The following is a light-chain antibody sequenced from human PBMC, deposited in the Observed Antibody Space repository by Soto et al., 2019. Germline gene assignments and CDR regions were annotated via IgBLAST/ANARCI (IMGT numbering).Light chain of an antibody. CDR3: IQALQTPFT. CDR1: QSLLHSSGRYY. CDR2: LGS. J-gene: IGKJ4*01. V-gene: IGKV2-28*01. Sequence: DIVMTQSPLSLPVTPGEPASISCRSSQSLLHSSGRYYLDWYLQKPVQSPQLLIYLGSHRASGVPVRCSGSLSGTDFTPSISRVAPEDVGIYYCIQALQTPFTFGGGTRVEIK.